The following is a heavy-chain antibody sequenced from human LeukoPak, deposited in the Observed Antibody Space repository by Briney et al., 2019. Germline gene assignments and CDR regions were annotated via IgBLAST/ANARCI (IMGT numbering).Heavy chain of an antibody. D-gene: IGHD3-22*01. J-gene: IGHJ4*02. CDR2: IYTSGRN. V-gene: IGHV4-4*07. CDR3: ARAHFYSSGSFDY. Sequence: PSETLSLTCTGSGLSISSYYWSWLRQPAGKGLEWLGRIYTSGRNNYNPSLKRRVTMSVDTSKNQFSLKLSSVTPADTAVYYCARAHFYSSGSFDYWGQGTLVTVSS. CDR1: GLSISSYY.